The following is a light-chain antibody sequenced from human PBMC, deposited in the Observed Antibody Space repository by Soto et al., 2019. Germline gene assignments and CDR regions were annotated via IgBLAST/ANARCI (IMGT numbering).Light chain of an antibody. CDR2: SNN. J-gene: IGLJ2*01. CDR1: SSNIGSNT. CDR3: AAWDDSLNGVV. Sequence: QSVLTQPPSASGTPGQRVTISCSGSSSNIGSNTVNWYQQLPGTAPKLLICSNNQRPSGVPDQFSGSKSGTSASLAISGLQSEDEADYYCAAWDDSLNGVVFGGGTKLTVL. V-gene: IGLV1-44*01.